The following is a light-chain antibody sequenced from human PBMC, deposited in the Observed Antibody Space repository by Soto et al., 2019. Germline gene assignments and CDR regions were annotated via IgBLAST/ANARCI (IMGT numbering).Light chain of an antibody. CDR3: QQYASSPWT. CDR1: QSVSNSY. CDR2: GAS. J-gene: IGKJ1*01. Sequence: LLSLTPGTQSFYPGEGATLSCKASQSVSNSYLTWYQHKPGQAPRLLIYGASNRATGIPDRFSGSGSGTDFTLTISRLEPEDFAVYYCQQYASSPWTSGQGAKVDIK. V-gene: IGKV3-20*01.